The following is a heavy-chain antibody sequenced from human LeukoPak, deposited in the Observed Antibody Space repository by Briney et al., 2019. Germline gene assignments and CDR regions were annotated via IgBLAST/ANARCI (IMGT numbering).Heavy chain of an antibody. Sequence: ASVKVSCKASGYDFTSVGITWVRRAPGQGLEWMGWINPNSGDTNYAQKFQGRVTMTRDTSINTAYMELSRLRSDDTAVYYCARDIGSGSYYWGQGTLVTVSS. V-gene: IGHV1-2*02. D-gene: IGHD3-10*01. CDR1: GYDFTSVG. J-gene: IGHJ4*02. CDR3: ARDIGSGSYY. CDR2: INPNSGDT.